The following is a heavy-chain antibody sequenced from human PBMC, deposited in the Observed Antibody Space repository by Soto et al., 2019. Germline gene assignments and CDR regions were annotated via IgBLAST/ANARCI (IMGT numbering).Heavy chain of an antibody. Sequence: QVQLVESGGGVVQPGRSLRLSCAASGFTFRSYGMHWVRQAPGKGLEWVAVISYDGSNKYYADSGKGRFTISRDNSKNTRYLQMNSLRAEDTAVYYCAKDRSYGYFDYWGQGTLVTVSS. CDR3: AKDRSYGYFDY. J-gene: IGHJ4*02. V-gene: IGHV3-30*18. CDR1: GFTFRSYG. D-gene: IGHD5-18*01. CDR2: ISYDGSNK.